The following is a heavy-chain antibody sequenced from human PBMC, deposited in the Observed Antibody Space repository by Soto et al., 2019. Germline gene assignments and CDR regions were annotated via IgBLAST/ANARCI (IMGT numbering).Heavy chain of an antibody. CDR2: ISGSGGST. CDR3: AKDLKCSSTSCYVY. Sequence: PGGSLRLSCAASGFPFSSYAMSWVRQAPGKGLEWVSAISGSGGSTYYADSVKGRFTISRDNSKNTLYLQMNSLRAEDTAVYYCAKDLKCSSTSCYVYWGQGTLVTVSS. V-gene: IGHV3-23*01. D-gene: IGHD2-2*01. J-gene: IGHJ4*02. CDR1: GFPFSSYA.